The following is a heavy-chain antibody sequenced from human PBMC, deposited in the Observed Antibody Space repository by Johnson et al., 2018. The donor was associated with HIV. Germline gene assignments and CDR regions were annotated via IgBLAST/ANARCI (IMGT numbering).Heavy chain of an antibody. CDR2: IYSGDNT. V-gene: IGHV3-30*04. Sequence: QMQLVESGGGVVQPGRSLRLSCAASGFTFSSYAMHWVRQAPGKGLEWVAVIYSGDNTLYADSVKGRFTISRDNAKNSLYLQMNSLRAEDTALYYCARDSGEMWALRIAFDIWGQGTMVTVSS. D-gene: IGHD1-26*01. CDR1: GFTFSSYA. CDR3: ARDSGEMWALRIAFDI. J-gene: IGHJ3*02.